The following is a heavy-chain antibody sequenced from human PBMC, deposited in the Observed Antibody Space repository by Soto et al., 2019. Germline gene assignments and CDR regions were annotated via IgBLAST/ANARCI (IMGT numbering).Heavy chain of an antibody. D-gene: IGHD3-22*01. CDR2: INPNSGGT. CDR3: ARGHYYDSSGYYF. V-gene: IGHV1-2*04. J-gene: IGHJ4*02. Sequence: QVQLVQSGAEVKKPGASVKVSCKASGYTFTGYYMHWVRQAPGQGLEWMGWINPNSGGTNYAQKFQGWVTMTRDTSISTAYMELGRLRSDDKALYYCARGHYYDSSGYYFWGQGTLVTVSS. CDR1: GYTFTGYY.